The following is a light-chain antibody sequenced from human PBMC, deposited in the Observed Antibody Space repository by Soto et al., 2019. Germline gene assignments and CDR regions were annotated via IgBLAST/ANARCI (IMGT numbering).Light chain of an antibody. CDR1: QSVRSDY. Sequence: EILYQQPPDSRSCYPVQRDAFCYSSSQSVRSDYLAWYQQKAGQAPRVLIYGPSSRATGIPDRFSGSGSGTDFTLTISRLEPEDFAVYYCQKYGSSPKTFGQGTKVDIK. V-gene: IGKV3-20*01. J-gene: IGKJ1*01. CDR2: GPS. CDR3: QKYGSSPKT.